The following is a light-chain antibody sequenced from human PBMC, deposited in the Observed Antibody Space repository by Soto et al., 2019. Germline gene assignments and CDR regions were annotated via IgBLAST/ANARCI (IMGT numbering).Light chain of an antibody. J-gene: IGLJ2*01. V-gene: IGLV2-14*01. CDR1: SNDVGSYNY. Sequence: QSALTQPASVSGSPGQSITISCTGSSNDVGSYNYVSWYQQYTGKSPKLMIYEVTNRPSGVSNRFSGSKSGNTASLTISGLQAEDEAIYYCSSYTTSNTLDVVFGGGTQLTVL. CDR2: EVT. CDR3: SSYTTSNTLDVV.